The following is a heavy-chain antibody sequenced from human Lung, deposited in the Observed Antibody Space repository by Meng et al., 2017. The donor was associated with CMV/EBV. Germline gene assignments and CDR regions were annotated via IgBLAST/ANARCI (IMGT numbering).Heavy chain of an antibody. CDR1: GYSFTAYY. Sequence: ASXXVSXKASGYSFTAYYIHWVRQAPGQGLEWMGWISPNSGGTNYAQRFQGRVTLTRDTSISTVYMELRRLTSDDMAVYFCARDFVVLPAATYFDYWGQGTXVTVSS. CDR2: ISPNSGGT. D-gene: IGHD2-2*01. J-gene: IGHJ4*02. CDR3: ARDFVVLPAATYFDY. V-gene: IGHV1-2*02.